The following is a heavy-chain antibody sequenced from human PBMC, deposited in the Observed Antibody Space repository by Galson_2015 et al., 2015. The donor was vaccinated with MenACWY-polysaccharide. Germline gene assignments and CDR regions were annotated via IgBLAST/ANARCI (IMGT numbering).Heavy chain of an antibody. CDR2: ISKSGDSI. CDR1: GFSLGAWY. V-gene: IGHV3-11*01. Sequence: RLSCAASGFSLGAWYMSWIRQAPGKGLEWLSYISKSGDSIYYGDSAKGRFAISRDNAKNSLYLQLNSLEVEDTAIYYCARGRYGLDVWGQGTTVTVSS. CDR3: ARGRYGLDV. J-gene: IGHJ6*02.